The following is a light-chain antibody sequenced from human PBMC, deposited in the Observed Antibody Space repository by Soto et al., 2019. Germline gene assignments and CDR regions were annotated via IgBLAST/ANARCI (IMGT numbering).Light chain of an antibody. J-gene: IGKJ1*01. Sequence: EIVMTQSPDTLSVSPGETATLSCRASQSVNSNLAWYQQKPGQAPRLLISDASTRAAGLPARFSGSGSGTELTLTISSLQSEDFAVYFCQQSNNWPKTFGQGTKVEIK. CDR2: DAS. CDR3: QQSNNWPKT. CDR1: QSVNSN. V-gene: IGKV3-15*01.